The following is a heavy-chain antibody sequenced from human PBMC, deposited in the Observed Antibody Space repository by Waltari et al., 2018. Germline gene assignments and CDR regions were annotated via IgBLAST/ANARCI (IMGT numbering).Heavy chain of an antibody. V-gene: IGHV3-23*01. J-gene: IGHJ4*02. D-gene: IGHD1-26*01. CDR1: GFTLSSYA. Sequence: EVQLLESGGGLVQPGGSLRISCAASGFTLSSYAISWVRQAPGKGLEGGSARRGRGDTTHYADSVKGRFTISRDNSKNTLYLQMSSLRAEDTAVYYCAKDLGQYTEDYYFRPFHYWGQGTLVTVSS. CDR2: RRGRGDTT. CDR3: AKDLGQYTEDYYFRPFHY.